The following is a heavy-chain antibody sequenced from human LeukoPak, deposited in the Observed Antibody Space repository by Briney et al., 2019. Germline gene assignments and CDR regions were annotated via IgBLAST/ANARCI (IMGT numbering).Heavy chain of an antibody. V-gene: IGHV3-21*01. J-gene: IGHJ4*02. CDR2: ISSSSSYI. CDR1: GFTFSSYS. Sequence: GGSLRLSCAASGFTFSSYSMNWVRQAPGKGLEWVSSISSSSSYIYYADSVKGRFTISRDNSKNSLYLQMNSLRAEDTAVYTCARYPAAGTAYWGQGTLVTVSS. CDR3: ARYPAAGTAY. D-gene: IGHD6-13*01.